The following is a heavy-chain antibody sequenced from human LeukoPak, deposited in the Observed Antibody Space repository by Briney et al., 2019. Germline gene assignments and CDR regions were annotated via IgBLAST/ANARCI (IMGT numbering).Heavy chain of an antibody. J-gene: IGHJ4*02. V-gene: IGHV4-38-2*02. CDR2: IYHSGST. CDR3: AREVYCGGDCYSSIDY. D-gene: IGHD2-21*01. Sequence: PSETVSLTCTVSGYSISSGYYWGWIRQPPGKGLEWIGSIYHSGSTYYDPSLKSRVTISVDTSKNQFSLKLSSVTAADTAVYYCAREVYCGGDCYSSIDYWGQGTLVTVSS. CDR1: GYSISSGYY.